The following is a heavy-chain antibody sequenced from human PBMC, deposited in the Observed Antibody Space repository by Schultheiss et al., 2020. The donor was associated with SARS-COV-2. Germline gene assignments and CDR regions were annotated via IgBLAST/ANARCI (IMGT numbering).Heavy chain of an antibody. Sequence: GESLKISCAASGFTFSSYEMNWVRQAPGKGLEWVSLIYSGGSTYYADSVKGRFTISRDNAKNSLYLQMNSLRAEDTAVYYCARGGRGAYSYGPTRYFDLWGRGTLVTVSS. D-gene: IGHD5-18*01. CDR1: GFTFSSYE. J-gene: IGHJ2*01. CDR2: IYSGGST. V-gene: IGHV3-48*03. CDR3: ARGGRGAYSYGPTRYFDL.